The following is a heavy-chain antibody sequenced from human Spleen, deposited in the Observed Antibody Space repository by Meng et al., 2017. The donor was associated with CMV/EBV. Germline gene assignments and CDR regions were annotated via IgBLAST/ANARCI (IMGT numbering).Heavy chain of an antibody. Sequence: QVQLQESGPGLVKPSQTLSLTCTVSGDSISGGTFFWTWIRQPAGKGLEYIGRIKTSGFTNYNPSLNSRVTISLDTSQNQFSLRLSSVTAADTAVYFCARGPAAIFGDYYFDFWGQGTLVTVSS. J-gene: IGHJ4*02. D-gene: IGHD3-3*01. CDR3: ARGPAAIFGDYYFDF. V-gene: IGHV4-61*02. CDR1: GDSISGGTFF. CDR2: IKTSGFT.